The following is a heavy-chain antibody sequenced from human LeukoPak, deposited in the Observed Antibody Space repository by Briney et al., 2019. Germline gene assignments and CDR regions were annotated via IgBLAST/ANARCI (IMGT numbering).Heavy chain of an antibody. J-gene: IGHJ6*03. V-gene: IGHV3-64*01. Sequence: GGSLRLSCAASGFTFSSYAMHWVRQAPGKGLEYVSAISSNGGSTYYANSVKGRFTISRDNSKNTLYLQMGSLRAEDMAVYYCARVACYYYYYMDVWGKGTTVTVSS. CDR3: ARVACYYYYYMDV. CDR1: GFTFSSYA. CDR2: ISSNGGST.